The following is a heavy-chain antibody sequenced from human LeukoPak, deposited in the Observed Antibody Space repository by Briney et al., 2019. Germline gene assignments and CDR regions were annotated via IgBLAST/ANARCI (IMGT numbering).Heavy chain of an antibody. J-gene: IGHJ4*02. V-gene: IGHV4-39*01. CDR2: IYYSGNT. CDR3: ATLLSAPRDS. D-gene: IGHD3-10*01. CDR1: GGSISGTTSY. Sequence: PSETLSLTCTVSGGSISGTTSYWGWIRQPPGKGLQWIGSIYYSGNTYYNPSLKSRLTISVDPSKNQFSLTLNSATAAHTAVYYCATLLSAPRDSWGQGTLVTVSS.